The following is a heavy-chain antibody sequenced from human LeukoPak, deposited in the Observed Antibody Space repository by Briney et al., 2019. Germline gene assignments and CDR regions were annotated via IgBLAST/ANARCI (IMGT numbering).Heavy chain of an antibody. CDR3: ARHNNWAFDY. CDR1: GYSINNYW. CDR2: IYPADSDI. V-gene: IGHV5-51*01. D-gene: IGHD2/OR15-2a*01. J-gene: IGHJ4*02. Sequence: GESLKISCKGSGYSINNYWIGWVRQMPGKGLEWMGIIYPADSDIRYSPSFQGQVTISADKSISTAYLQWNSLKASDTAMYYCARHNNWAFDYWDRGTLLTVSS.